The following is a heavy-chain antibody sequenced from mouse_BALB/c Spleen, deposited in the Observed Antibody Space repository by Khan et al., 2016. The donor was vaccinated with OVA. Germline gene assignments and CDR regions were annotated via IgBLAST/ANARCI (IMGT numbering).Heavy chain of an antibody. J-gene: IGHJ2*01. CDR3: AREEALYHFDH. CDR1: GYIFTSYW. Sequence: QVQLKESGAELVRPGDSVKLSCKTSGYIFTSYWIHWVKQRSGQGLEWIARIYPGTDNSYYNEKFTDKATLTADKSSSPAYMQLSSLKSEDSDVNFRAREEALYHFDHWGQGTTLTVSS. V-gene: IGHV1-76*01. D-gene: IGHD3-2*02. CDR2: IYPGTDNS.